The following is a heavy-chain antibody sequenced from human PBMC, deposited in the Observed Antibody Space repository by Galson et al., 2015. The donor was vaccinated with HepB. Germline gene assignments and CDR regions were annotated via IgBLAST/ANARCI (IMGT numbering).Heavy chain of an antibody. Sequence: SETLCLTCAVSGDSISNDRWWSWVRQPPGEGLEWIGEAYHSGGTNYRPSLKSRVTISVDKSKNQFSLKLTSVTAADTAVYYCARAKEGRGYFDYWGQGTLVTVSS. CDR2: AYHSGGT. CDR3: ARAKEGRGYFDY. CDR1: GDSISNDRW. V-gene: IGHV4-4*02. J-gene: IGHJ4*02.